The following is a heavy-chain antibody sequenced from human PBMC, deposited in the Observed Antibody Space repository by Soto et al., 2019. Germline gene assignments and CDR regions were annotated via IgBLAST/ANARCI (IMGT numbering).Heavy chain of an antibody. CDR1: SGFISSADYS. V-gene: IGHV4-30-4*01. Sequence: VQLQESGPGLVKPSQTLSLTCTVSSGFISSADYSWSWIRQPPGKGLEWIGYTYYTGSAYYNPSLKSRVTMSVDTSKTQFSLKVTSVTAAATAVYYCASGGSSNWFDPWGQGTLVTVSS. D-gene: IGHD2-15*01. CDR3: ASGGSSNWFDP. CDR2: TYYTGSA. J-gene: IGHJ5*02.